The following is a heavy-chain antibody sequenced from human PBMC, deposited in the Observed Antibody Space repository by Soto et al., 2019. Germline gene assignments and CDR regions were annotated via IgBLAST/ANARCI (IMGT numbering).Heavy chain of an antibody. Sequence: PSETLSLTCTVSGGPISSYYWSWIRQPPGKRLEWIWYIYNSGSTYYNPSLKSRLTISVDTSKNQFSLNLSSLTAADTAVYYCARADSGDYYRFDYWGQGALVTVSS. D-gene: IGHD3-22*01. V-gene: IGHV4-59*12. CDR1: GGPISSYY. J-gene: IGHJ4*02. CDR3: ARADSGDYYRFDY. CDR2: IYNSGST.